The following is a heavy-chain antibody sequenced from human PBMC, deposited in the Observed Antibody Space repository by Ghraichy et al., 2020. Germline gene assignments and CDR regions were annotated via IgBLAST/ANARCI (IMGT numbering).Heavy chain of an antibody. CDR2: IKSKADGGTT. Sequence: GGSLRLSCAASGFTFTNAWMSWVRQAPGKGLEWVGRIKSKADGGTTDYAGPVKGRFFFSRDDSKDTLYLQMNSLKTEDTAVYYCTTLGLSDTWGQGTLVTVSS. J-gene: IGHJ5*02. D-gene: IGHD2/OR15-2a*01. CDR3: TTLGLSDT. V-gene: IGHV3-15*01. CDR1: GFTFTNAW.